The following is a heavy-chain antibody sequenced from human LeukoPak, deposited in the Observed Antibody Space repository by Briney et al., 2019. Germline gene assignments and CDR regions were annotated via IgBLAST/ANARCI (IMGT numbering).Heavy chain of an antibody. CDR1: GRHMSSYY. J-gene: IGHJ4*02. CDR2: LYQSGST. CDR3: ASGSAWRWFGELSPGHVDY. Sequence: SETLPHIHTLSGRHMSSYYWSWLRPPPGKGLEGIGYLYQSGSTDYIPSLKSQVTISVDTSKNQFSLKLSSVTAADTAVYYCASGSAWRWFGELSPGHVDYWGQETLVTVSS. V-gene: IGHV4-59*01. D-gene: IGHD3-10*01.